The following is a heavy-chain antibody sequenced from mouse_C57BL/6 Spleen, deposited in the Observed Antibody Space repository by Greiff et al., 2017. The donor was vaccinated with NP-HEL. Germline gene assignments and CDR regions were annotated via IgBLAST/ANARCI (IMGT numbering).Heavy chain of an antibody. D-gene: IGHD2-3*01. CDR2: IDPSDSYT. J-gene: IGHJ3*01. Sequence: QVQLQQPGAELVMPGASVKLSCKASGYTFTSYWMHWVKQRPGQGLEWIGEIDPSDSYTNYNQKFKGKSTLTVDKSSSTAYMQLSSLTSEDSAVYYCARGHDGYPAWFAYWGQGTLVTVSA. V-gene: IGHV1-69*01. CDR3: ARGHDGYPAWFAY. CDR1: GYTFTSYW.